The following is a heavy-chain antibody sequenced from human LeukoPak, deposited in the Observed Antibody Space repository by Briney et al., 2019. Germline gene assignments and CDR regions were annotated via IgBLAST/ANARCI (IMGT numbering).Heavy chain of an antibody. CDR3: ASLLVGSGSYLS. D-gene: IGHD3-10*01. CDR1: GYTFTGYY. J-gene: IGHJ4*02. Sequence: ASVKVSCKASGYTFTGYYMHWVRQAPGQGLEWMGWINPNSGGTNYAQKFQGRVTMTRDTSISTAYMELSSLRSDDTAVYYCASLLVGSGSYLSWGQGTLATVSS. CDR2: INPNSGGT. V-gene: IGHV1-2*02.